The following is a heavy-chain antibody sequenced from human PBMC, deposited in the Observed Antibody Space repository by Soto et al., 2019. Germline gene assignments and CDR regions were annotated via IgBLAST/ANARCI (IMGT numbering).Heavy chain of an antibody. D-gene: IGHD3-22*01. CDR1: GYTFTSYY. CDR2: INPSGGST. Sequence: QVQLVQSGAEVKKPGASVKVSCKASGYTFTSYYMHWVRQAPGQGLEWMGIINPSGGSTSYAQKLQRGVTMARDTSSSTVYMELSSLRSEDTAVYYCAGDSSWDSSGYSYGYFDYWCQGTLVTVSS. CDR3: AGDSSWDSSGYSYGYFDY. J-gene: IGHJ4*02. V-gene: IGHV1-46*04.